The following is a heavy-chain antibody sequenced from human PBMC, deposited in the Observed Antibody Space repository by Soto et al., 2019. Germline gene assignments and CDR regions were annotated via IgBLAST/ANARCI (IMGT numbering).Heavy chain of an antibody. Sequence: QVQLQESGPGLVKPSETLALTCTVSGGSISGYYWSWIRQPAGQGLEWIGRIYTTGRTTYKPSLMSRVTMSLDTSKRQFSLRLTSVTAADTAVYWCARDMGAARDYWGQGTLVTVSS. CDR3: ARDMGAARDY. CDR2: IYTTGRT. V-gene: IGHV4-4*07. CDR1: GGSISGYY. D-gene: IGHD6-6*01. J-gene: IGHJ4*02.